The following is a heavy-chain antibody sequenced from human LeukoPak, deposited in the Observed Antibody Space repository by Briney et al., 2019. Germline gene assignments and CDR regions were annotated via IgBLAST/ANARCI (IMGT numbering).Heavy chain of an antibody. Sequence: SETLSLTCAVYGGSFSGYYWSWNRQPPGKGLEWIGEINHSGSTNYNPSLKSRVTISVDMSKNQFSLKLSSVTAADTAVYYCARGGRYTYYYGSGSPHYGMDVWGQGTTVTVSS. J-gene: IGHJ6*02. CDR2: INHSGST. CDR3: ARGGRYTYYYGSGSPHYGMDV. CDR1: GGSFSGYY. V-gene: IGHV4-34*01. D-gene: IGHD3-10*01.